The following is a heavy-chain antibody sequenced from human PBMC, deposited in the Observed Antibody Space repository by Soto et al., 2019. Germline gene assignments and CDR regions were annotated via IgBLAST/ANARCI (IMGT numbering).Heavy chain of an antibody. V-gene: IGHV1-18*01. J-gene: IGHJ6*02. CDR3: AREAVVVAATYYYYGRDV. CDR2: ISAYNGNT. D-gene: IGHD2-15*01. CDR1: GYTFTSYG. Sequence: ASVKVSCKASGYTFTSYGISWVRQAPGQGLEWMGWISAYNGNTNYAQKLQGRVTMTTDTSTSTAYMELRSLRSDDTAVYYCAREAVVVAATYYYYGRDVWGQGTTVTVSS.